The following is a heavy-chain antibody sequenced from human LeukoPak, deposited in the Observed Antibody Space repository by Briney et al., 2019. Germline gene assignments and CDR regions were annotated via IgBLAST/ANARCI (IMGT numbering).Heavy chain of an antibody. CDR2: IFHSGST. V-gene: IGHV4-38-2*02. D-gene: IGHD3-22*01. CDR3: ARANYYDTSGYSRGAFDI. Sequence: SETLSLTCSVSGYSISTGFYRGWIRQPPGKGLEWIGIIFHSGSTYYNPSLKSRVTISVDTSKNQFHLNLRAVTAADAAVYYCARANYYDTSGYSRGAFDIWGQGTMVTVSS. CDR1: GYSISTGFY. J-gene: IGHJ3*02.